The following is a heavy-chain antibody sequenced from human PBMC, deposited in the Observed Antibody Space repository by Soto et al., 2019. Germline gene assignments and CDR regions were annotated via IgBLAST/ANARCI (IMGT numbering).Heavy chain of an antibody. J-gene: IGHJ5*01. CDR1: GFTFRNFA. CDR3: AKDNPVGATPGWFDS. V-gene: IGHV3-23*01. D-gene: IGHD1-26*01. Sequence: EVQLLESGGGFVQPGWSLRLSCESSGFTFRNFAMSWVRQAPGQGLEWVSSILGSGDSTYYADSVKGRFSISRDNSKNTLYLQMNSLRAEDTAIHYCAKDNPVGATPGWFDSWGQGTLVIVSS. CDR2: ILGSGDST.